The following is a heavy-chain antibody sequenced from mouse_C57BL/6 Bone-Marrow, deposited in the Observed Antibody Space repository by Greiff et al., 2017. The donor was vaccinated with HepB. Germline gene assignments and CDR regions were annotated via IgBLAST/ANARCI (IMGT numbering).Heavy chain of an antibody. D-gene: IGHD1-1*01. Sequence: QVQLKQSGPELVKPGASVKISCKASGYTFTDYYINWVKQRPGQGLEWIGWIFPGSGSTYYNEKFKGKATLTVDKSSSTAYMLLSSLTSEDSAVYFCARSIRGPYGSPYYFDYWGQGTTLTVSS. CDR2: IFPGSGST. CDR1: GYTFTDYY. CDR3: ARSIRGPYGSPYYFDY. V-gene: IGHV1-75*01. J-gene: IGHJ2*01.